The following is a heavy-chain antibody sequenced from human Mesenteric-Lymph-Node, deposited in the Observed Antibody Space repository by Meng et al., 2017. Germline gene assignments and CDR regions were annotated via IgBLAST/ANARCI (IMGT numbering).Heavy chain of an antibody. CDR3: AKGFNTGLFAPIDY. D-gene: IGHD2-8*02. Sequence: GGSLRLSCEASGFTFDDYAMYWVRQVPGKGLEWVSGISWNSVRIGYAESVKGRFTIARDNAKNSLYLQMDSLRADDTALYYCAKGFNTGLFAPIDYWGQGTLVTGAS. J-gene: IGHJ4*02. CDR2: ISWNSVRI. CDR1: GFTFDDYA. V-gene: IGHV3-9*01.